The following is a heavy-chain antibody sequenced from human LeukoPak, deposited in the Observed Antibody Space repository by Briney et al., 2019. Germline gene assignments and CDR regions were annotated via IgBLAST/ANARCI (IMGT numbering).Heavy chain of an antibody. CDR3: VRERIYYSDLAYKERENFDP. Sequence: GGSLRLSCAASGFTLSLYWMHRVRQGPGKGLMWVSRLNEDGSTADYADSVKGRFTMSRDNAKGKVFLEMRSLTVEDTAIYFCVRERIYYSDLAYKERENFDPWGRGTLVTVSS. D-gene: IGHD1-26*01. J-gene: IGHJ5*02. V-gene: IGHV3-74*01. CDR1: GFTLSLYW. CDR2: LNEDGSTA.